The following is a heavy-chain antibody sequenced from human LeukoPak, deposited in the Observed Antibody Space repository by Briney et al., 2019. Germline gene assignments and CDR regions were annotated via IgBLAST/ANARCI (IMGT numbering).Heavy chain of an antibody. Sequence: ASVSVSYRASGYTFTIYGISWVRQAPGQGREGMGWISAYNGNTNYAEKLQGRVNITTDTYRSRAYIDVRRERCGDRAVYYCAREYSSGSYPYYYYYMDVWGKGTTVTVSS. CDR2: ISAYNGNT. D-gene: IGHD6-19*01. CDR3: AREYSSGSYPYYYYYMDV. CDR1: GYTFTIYG. J-gene: IGHJ6*03. V-gene: IGHV1-18*01.